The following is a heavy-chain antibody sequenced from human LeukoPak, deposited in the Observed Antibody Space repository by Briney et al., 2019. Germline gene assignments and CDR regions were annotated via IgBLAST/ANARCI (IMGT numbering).Heavy chain of an antibody. V-gene: IGHV3-23*01. CDR1: GFTFSTYA. CDR2: ISGSGGST. D-gene: IGHD2-2*01. Sequence: GGSLRLSCTASGFTFSTYAMSWVRQAPGEGLEWVSGISGSGGSTYYTDSVKGRFTISRDNSKNTLHLQMSSLRAEDTALYYCVKDRCDRTTCPEVWGQGTLVTVPS. CDR3: VKDRCDRTTCPEV. J-gene: IGHJ4*02.